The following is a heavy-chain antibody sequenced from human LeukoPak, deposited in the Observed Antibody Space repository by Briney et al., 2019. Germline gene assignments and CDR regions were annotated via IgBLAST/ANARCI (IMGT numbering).Heavy chain of an antibody. D-gene: IGHD3-22*01. V-gene: IGHV1-18*01. CDR3: ARDAYYYDSSGFNWFDP. CDR2: ISAYNGNT. CDR1: GYTFTSYG. J-gene: IGHJ5*02. Sequence: ASVKVSCKAPGYTFTSYGISWVRQAPGQGLEWMGWISAYNGNTNYAQKLQGRVTMTTDTSTSTAYMELRSLRSDDTAVYYCARDAYYYDSSGFNWFDPWGQGTLVTVSS.